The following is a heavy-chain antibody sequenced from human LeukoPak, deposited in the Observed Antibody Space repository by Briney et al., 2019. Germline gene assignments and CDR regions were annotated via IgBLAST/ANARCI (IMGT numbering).Heavy chain of an antibody. CDR2: IYYSGST. V-gene: IGHV4-59*01. Sequence: SETLSLTCTVSGGSISSYYWSWIRQPPGKGLEWIGYIYYSGSTNYNPSLKSRITISVDTSKNQFSLKLSSVTAADTAVYYCARQINGGGHYDSSGPFDYWGQGTLVTVSS. D-gene: IGHD3-22*01. CDR1: GGSISSYY. CDR3: ARQINGGGHYDSSGPFDY. J-gene: IGHJ4*02.